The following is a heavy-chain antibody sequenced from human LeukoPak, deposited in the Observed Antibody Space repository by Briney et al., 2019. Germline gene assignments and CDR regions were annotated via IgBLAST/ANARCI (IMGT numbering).Heavy chain of an antibody. CDR1: GFTFSSYA. D-gene: IGHD3-10*01. Sequence: GGSLRLSCAASGFTFSSYAMSWVRQAPGKGLEWVSAISGSGGSTYYADSVKGRFTISRDNSKNTLYLQMNSLRAEDTAVYYCARGFGSGSYLIDYWGQGTLVTVSS. V-gene: IGHV3-23*01. J-gene: IGHJ4*02. CDR3: ARGFGSGSYLIDY. CDR2: ISGSGGST.